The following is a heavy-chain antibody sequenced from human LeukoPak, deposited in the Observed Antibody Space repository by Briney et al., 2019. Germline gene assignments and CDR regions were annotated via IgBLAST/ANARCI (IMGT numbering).Heavy chain of an antibody. V-gene: IGHV1-2*02. J-gene: IGHJ6*03. CDR1: GYTFTGYD. CDR3: ARLYYDFWSGYSVPSYYYMDV. CDR2: INPNSGGT. Sequence: ASVKVSCKASGYTFTGYDMHWVRQAPGQGLEWMGWINPNSGGTNYAQKFQGRVTMTSNNSISTAYMELSSLRSEDPAVYYCARLYYDFWSGYSVPSYYYMDVWGKGTTVTVSS. D-gene: IGHD3-3*01.